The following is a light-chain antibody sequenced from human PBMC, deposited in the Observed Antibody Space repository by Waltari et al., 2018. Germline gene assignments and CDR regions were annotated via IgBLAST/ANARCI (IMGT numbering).Light chain of an antibody. Sequence: DIQMTQSPSTLSASVGDRVTITCRASQGLSNWLACYQRKPGKAPKVLIYKASTLESGVPSRFSGSGSGTEFTLTISSLQPDDFATYYCQQYRNLWTFGQGTKVEIK. CDR1: QGLSNW. V-gene: IGKV1-5*03. CDR2: KAS. J-gene: IGKJ1*01. CDR3: QQYRNLWT.